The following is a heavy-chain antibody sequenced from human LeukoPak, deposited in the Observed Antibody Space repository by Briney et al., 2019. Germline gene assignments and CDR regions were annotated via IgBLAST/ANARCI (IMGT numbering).Heavy chain of an antibody. CDR3: AADFYDILTGYYMAT. V-gene: IGHV1-58*01. D-gene: IGHD3-9*01. Sequence: GASVKVSCKASGFTFTSSAVQWVRQARGQRLEWIGWIVVGSGNTNYAQKFQERVTITRDMSTSTAYMELSSLRSEDTAVYYCAADFYDILTGYYMATWGQGTLVTVSS. J-gene: IGHJ5*02. CDR2: IVVGSGNT. CDR1: GFTFTSSA.